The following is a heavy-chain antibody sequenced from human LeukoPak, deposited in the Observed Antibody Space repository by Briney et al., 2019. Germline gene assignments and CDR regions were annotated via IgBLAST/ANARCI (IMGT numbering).Heavy chain of an antibody. CDR1: GGSIAYYY. CDR3: ARGEYQLLQGAFDI. CDR2: IYTSGTT. D-gene: IGHD2-2*01. V-gene: IGHV4-4*07. J-gene: IGHJ3*02. Sequence: SETLSLTCTVSGGSIAYYYWSWIRQPAGKGLEWIGRIYTSGTTKYNPSLKSRVTMSVDMSKNQFSLNLRSVTAADTAVYYCARGEYQLLQGAFDIWGQGTMVTVSS.